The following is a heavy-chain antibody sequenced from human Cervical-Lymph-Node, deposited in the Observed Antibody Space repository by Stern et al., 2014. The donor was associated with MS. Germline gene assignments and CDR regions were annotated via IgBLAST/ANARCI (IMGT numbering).Heavy chain of an antibody. CDR3: ASGRLGY. J-gene: IGHJ4*02. Sequence: QLVQSGAEVKKPGASVKISCKAPGYKFTNYYIHWMRQAPGQGPEWMGMINPSGDITTYAQKFQGRVTMTRDTSTSTVYMELSRLRSEDAAVYYCASGRLGYWGQGTQVTVSS. V-gene: IGHV1-46*01. CDR2: INPSGDIT. CDR1: GYKFTNYY.